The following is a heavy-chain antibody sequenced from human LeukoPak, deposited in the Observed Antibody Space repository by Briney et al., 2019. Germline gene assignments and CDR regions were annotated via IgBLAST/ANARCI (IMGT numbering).Heavy chain of an antibody. CDR2: IYYSGST. Sequence: SETLSLTCTVSGGSISSSSYYWGWIRQPPGKGLEWIGSIYYSGSTYYNPSLKSRVTISVDTSKNQFSLKLSSVTAADTAVYYCARAWGYYSYYFDYWGQGTLVTVSS. CDR3: ARAWGYYSYYFDY. D-gene: IGHD3-22*01. CDR1: GGSISSSSYY. V-gene: IGHV4-39*07. J-gene: IGHJ4*02.